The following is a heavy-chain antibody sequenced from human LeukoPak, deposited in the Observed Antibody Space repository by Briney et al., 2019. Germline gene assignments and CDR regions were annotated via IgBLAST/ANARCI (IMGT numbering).Heavy chain of an antibody. CDR2: INHSGST. CDR3: ARQSGRLRRYYYYYMDV. J-gene: IGHJ6*03. V-gene: IGHV4-34*01. CDR1: GGSFSGYY. D-gene: IGHD3-10*01. Sequence: SETLSLTCAVYGGSFSGYYWSWLRQPPGKGLEWIGEINHSGSTNYNPSLKSRVTISVDTSKNQFSLKLSSVTAADTAVYYCARQSGRLRRYYYYYMDVWGKGTTVTVSS.